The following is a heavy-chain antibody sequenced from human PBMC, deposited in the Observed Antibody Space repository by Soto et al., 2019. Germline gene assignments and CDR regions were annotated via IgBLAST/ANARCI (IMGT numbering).Heavy chain of an antibody. J-gene: IGHJ4*02. Sequence: QVQLQQWGAGLLKPSETLSLTCGVYGGSFTGYSWTWIRQSPRKGLEWIGQINHSGSAIYNPSLKSRVPIPLLPPNTQFSRELSSVTPADTAVYYCGRGLFRENFSPGVWYYFDSWAQGTLVTVSS. CDR3: GRGLFRENFSPGVWYYFDS. V-gene: IGHV4-34*01. CDR1: GGSFTGYS. D-gene: IGHD3-16*01. CDR2: INHSGSA.